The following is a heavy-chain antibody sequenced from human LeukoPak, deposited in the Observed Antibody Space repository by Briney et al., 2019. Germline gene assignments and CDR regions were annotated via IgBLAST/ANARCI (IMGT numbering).Heavy chain of an antibody. J-gene: IGHJ4*02. D-gene: IGHD5-24*01. V-gene: IGHV3-21*01. CDR1: GFTFSNYN. Sequence: PGGSLRLSCAASGFTFSNYNMNWLRQAPGKGLEWVSSISSSSSYIYYADSLRGRFTISRDNAENSLYLQMISLRAEDTAVYYCARGRDGSQSPIDYWGQGTLVTVSS. CDR3: ARGRDGSQSPIDY. CDR2: ISSSSSYI.